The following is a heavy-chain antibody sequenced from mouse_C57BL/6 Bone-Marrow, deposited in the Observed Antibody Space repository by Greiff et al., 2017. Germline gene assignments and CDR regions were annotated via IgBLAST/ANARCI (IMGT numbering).Heavy chain of an antibody. V-gene: IGHV14-4*01. J-gene: IGHJ2*01. CDR2: IDPENGDT. Sequence: VQLQQSGAELVRPGASVKLSCTASGFNIKGDYMHWVKQRPEQGLEWIGWIDPENGDTEYASKFQGKATITADTSSNTAYLQLSSVTSEDTAVYYCTTINTTGYWGQGTTLTVSS. D-gene: IGHD1-2*01. CDR1: GFNIKGDY. CDR3: TTINTTGY.